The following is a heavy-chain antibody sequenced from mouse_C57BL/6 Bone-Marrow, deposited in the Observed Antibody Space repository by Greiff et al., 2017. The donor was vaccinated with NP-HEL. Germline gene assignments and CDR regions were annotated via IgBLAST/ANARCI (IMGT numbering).Heavy chain of an antibody. Sequence: DVMLVESGGGLVQPKGSLKLSCAASGFSFNTYAMNWVRQAPGKGLEWVARIRSKSNNYATYYADSVKDRFTISRDDSESMLYLQMNNLKTEDTAMYYCVRTLSAYWCQGTSVTGSS. CDR1: GFSFNTYA. D-gene: IGHD3-1*01. CDR2: IRSKSNNYAT. V-gene: IGHV10-1*01. CDR3: VRTLSAY. J-gene: IGHJ4*01.